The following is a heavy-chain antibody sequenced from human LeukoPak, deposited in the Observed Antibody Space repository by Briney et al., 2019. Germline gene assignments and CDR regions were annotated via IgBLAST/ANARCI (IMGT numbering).Heavy chain of an antibody. CDR3: AREIFGSGSYPDF. D-gene: IGHD3-10*01. CDR1: GFSFDTYA. CDR2: WHDGSHK. V-gene: IGHV3-33*01. J-gene: IGHJ4*02. Sequence: GRSLRLSCAASGFSFDTYAMHWVRQAPGQRLEWVALWHDGSHKFYSNSVRGQFTISRDNSKNTVYLQMNNLRPDDTAVYYCAREIFGSGSYPDFWGQGTLVTVSS.